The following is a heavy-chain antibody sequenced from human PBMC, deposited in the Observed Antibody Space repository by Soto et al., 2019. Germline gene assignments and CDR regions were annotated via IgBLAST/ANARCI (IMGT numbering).Heavy chain of an antibody. CDR1: GFTFSSYS. CDR3: TRDDRELRSGRGY. D-gene: IGHD1-26*01. V-gene: IGHV3-21*01. J-gene: IGHJ4*02. CDR2: ISSSMSYI. Sequence: EVQLVESGGGLVKPGGSLRLSCAASGFTFSSYSMNWVRQAPGKGLEWVSSISSSMSYIYYADSVKGRFTISRDNTQNSLYLQKNSLRDDETAAYKCTRDDRELRSGRGYWRQGTLVTVSS.